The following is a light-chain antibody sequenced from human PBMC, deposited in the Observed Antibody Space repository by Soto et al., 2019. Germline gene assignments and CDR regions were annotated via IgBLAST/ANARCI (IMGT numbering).Light chain of an antibody. CDR1: SSDVGGYNY. Sequence: QSALTQPPSASGSPGQSVTISCTGTSSDVGGYNYVSWYQQHPGKAPKLMIYEVSKRPSGVPDRFSGSKSGNTASLTVSGLQAEYEADYSFSSYACCNHDVVFCGVTQLTVL. CDR2: EVS. CDR3: SSYACCNHDVV. J-gene: IGLJ2*01. V-gene: IGLV2-8*01.